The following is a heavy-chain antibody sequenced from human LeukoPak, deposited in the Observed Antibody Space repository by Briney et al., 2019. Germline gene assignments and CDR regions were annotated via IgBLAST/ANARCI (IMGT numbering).Heavy chain of an antibody. CDR1: GFTFSSYG. CDR3: AKDHGGWYFDY. CDR2: IWYDGSNK. J-gene: IGHJ4*02. V-gene: IGHV3-33*06. D-gene: IGHD6-19*01. Sequence: RPGGSLRLSCAASGFTFSSYGMHWVRQAPGKGLEWMAVIWYDGSNKYYADSVKGRFTISRDNSKNTLYLQMNSLRAEDTAVYYCAKDHGGWYFDYWGQGTLVTVSS.